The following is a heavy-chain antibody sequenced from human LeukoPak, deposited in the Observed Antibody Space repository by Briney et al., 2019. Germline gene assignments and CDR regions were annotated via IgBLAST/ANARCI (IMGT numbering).Heavy chain of an antibody. CDR2: ISGSGGAT. Sequence: GGSLRLPCAASGFTFSSYAMTWVRQAPGKGLEWVSAISGSGGATYYADSVKGRFTISRDNSKSTLYLQMNSLRAEDTAVYYCAKSTVTTGDWYFDYWGQGTLVTVSS. V-gene: IGHV3-23*01. J-gene: IGHJ4*02. CDR3: AKSTVTTGDWYFDY. CDR1: GFTFSSYA. D-gene: IGHD4-17*01.